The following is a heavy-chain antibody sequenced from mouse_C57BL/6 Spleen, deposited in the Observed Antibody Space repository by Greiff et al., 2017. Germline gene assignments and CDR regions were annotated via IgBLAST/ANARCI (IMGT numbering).Heavy chain of an antibody. J-gene: IGHJ3*01. V-gene: IGHV7-3*01. CDR2: FRNNTNGYTT. CDR1: GFTFTDYY. CDR3: ARKDYSKSWCAY. Sequence: EVKLMESGGGLVQPGGSLSLSCAASGFTFTDYYMRWVRQPPGQALEWLGFFRNNTNGYTTEYSASVKGKFTISRDKSQSILYLQMNALRAEDSATYYCARKDYSKSWCAYWGQETLVSVSA. D-gene: IGHD2-5*01.